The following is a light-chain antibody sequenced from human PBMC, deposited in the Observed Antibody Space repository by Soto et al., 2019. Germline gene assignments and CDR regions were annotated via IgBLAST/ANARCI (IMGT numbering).Light chain of an antibody. CDR1: QSISSD. Sequence: EIVMTQSPATLSVSPGERATLSCRASQSISSDLAWYQQKPGQAPRLLVYDASTRATDIPARFSGSGSGTEFTLTISSLQSEDFALYYCQQYNNWPPWTFGQGTKVEIK. V-gene: IGKV3-15*01. CDR3: QQYNNWPPWT. CDR2: DAS. J-gene: IGKJ1*01.